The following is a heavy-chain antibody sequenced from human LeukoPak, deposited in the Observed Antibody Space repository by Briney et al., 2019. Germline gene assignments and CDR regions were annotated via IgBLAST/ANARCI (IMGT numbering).Heavy chain of an antibody. Sequence: KIGESLKISCKGSGYRFTTYWIGWVRQMPGKGLEWMGIIYPGDSDTGDSPSFQGQVTISADKSISTAYLQWSSLKASDTAMYYCARFMGYCSSTSCYGDGFDIWGQGTMVTVSS. V-gene: IGHV5-51*01. CDR1: GYRFTTYW. D-gene: IGHD2-2*01. CDR2: IYPGDSDT. CDR3: ARFMGYCSSTSCYGDGFDI. J-gene: IGHJ3*02.